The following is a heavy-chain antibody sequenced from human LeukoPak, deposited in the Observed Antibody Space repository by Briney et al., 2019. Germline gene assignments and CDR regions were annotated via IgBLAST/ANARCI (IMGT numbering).Heavy chain of an antibody. J-gene: IGHJ4*02. CDR1: GGSISSSSYY. CDR2: IYYSGST. D-gene: IGHD6-19*01. V-gene: IGHV4-39*01. CDR3: ASERYSSGWLDY. Sequence: SETLSLTCTVSGGSISSSSYYWGWIRQPPGKGLEWIGSIYYSGSTYYNPSLKSRVTISVDTSKNQFSLKLSSVTAADTAVYYCASERYSSGWLDYWGLGTLVTVSS.